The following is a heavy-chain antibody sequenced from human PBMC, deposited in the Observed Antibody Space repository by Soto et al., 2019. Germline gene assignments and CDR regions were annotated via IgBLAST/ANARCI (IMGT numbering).Heavy chain of an antibody. CDR3: ARSMGEDYDFWSGYSDYYYMDV. Sequence: ASVKVSCKASGYTFTSYDINWVRQATGQGPEWMGWMNPNSGNTGYAQKFQGRVTMTRNTSISTAYMELSSLRSEDTAVYYCARSMGEDYDFWSGYSDYYYMDVWGKGTTVTVSS. V-gene: IGHV1-8*01. J-gene: IGHJ6*03. CDR1: GYTFTSYD. CDR2: MNPNSGNT. D-gene: IGHD3-3*01.